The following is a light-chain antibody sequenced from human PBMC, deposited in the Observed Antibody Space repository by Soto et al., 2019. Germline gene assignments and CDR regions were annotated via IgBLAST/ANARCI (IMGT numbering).Light chain of an antibody. V-gene: IGKV3-20*01. CDR3: QHYCTSII. J-gene: IGKJ5*01. Sequence: IVLTQAPDTLSLSPGETATLSCRASQSVSNTYLAWYQQKPGQAPGLLIYGASGRATAIPDRFSGSGSGTEFTLIINRLEPDDCALYYFQHYCTSIIFGYGTRLEIK. CDR1: QSVSNTY. CDR2: GAS.